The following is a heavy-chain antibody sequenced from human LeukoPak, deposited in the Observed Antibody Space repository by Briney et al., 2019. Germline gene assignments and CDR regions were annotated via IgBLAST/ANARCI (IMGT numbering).Heavy chain of an antibody. V-gene: IGHV3-30*03. CDR1: GFTFSSYG. D-gene: IGHD2-15*01. CDR2: ISYDGSNK. CDR3: ARPYCSGGSCYIGMDV. Sequence: GGSLRLSCAASGFTFSSYGMHWVRQAPGKGLEWVAVISYDGSNKYYADSVKGRFTISRDNSKNTLYLQMNSLRAEDTAVYYCARPYCSGGSCYIGMDVWGQGTTVTVSS. J-gene: IGHJ6*02.